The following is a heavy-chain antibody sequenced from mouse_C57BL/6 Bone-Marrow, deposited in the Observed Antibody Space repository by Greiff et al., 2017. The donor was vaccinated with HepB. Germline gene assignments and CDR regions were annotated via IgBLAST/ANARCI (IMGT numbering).Heavy chain of an antibody. CDR1: GFSLTSYG. CDR2: IWGVGST. Sequence: VHLVESGPGLVAPSQSLSITCTVSGFSLTSYGVDWVRQSPGKGLEWLGVIWGVGSTNYNSALKSRLSISKDNSKSQVFLKMNSLQTDDTAMYYCASDHYYGNSWFAYWGQGTLVTVSA. J-gene: IGHJ3*01. CDR3: ASDHYYGNSWFAY. V-gene: IGHV2-6*01. D-gene: IGHD2-1*01.